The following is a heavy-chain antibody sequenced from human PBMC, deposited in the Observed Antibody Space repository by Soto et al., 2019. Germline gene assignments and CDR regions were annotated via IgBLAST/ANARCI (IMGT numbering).Heavy chain of an antibody. V-gene: IGHV4-39*01. D-gene: IGHD3-10*01. J-gene: IGHJ6*02. CDR1: GGSISSSSYY. Sequence: SETLSLTCTVSGGSISSSSYYWGWIRQPPGKGLEWIGSIYYSGSTYYNPSLKSRVTISVDTSKNQFSLKLSSVTAADTAVYYCARQPLDYYGPASYSAMDVWGQGTTVT. CDR3: ARQPLDYYGPASYSAMDV. CDR2: IYYSGST.